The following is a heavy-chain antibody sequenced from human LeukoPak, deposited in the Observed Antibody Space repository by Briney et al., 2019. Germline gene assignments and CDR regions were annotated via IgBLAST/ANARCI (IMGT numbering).Heavy chain of an antibody. D-gene: IGHD3-16*01. Sequence: KPSETLSLTCTVSGGSISSYYWSWIRQPAGKGLEWIGRIYTSGSTNYNPSLKSRVTMSVDTSKNQFSLKLSSVTAADTAVYYCAREGDSSLRYYYYYYMDVWGKGTTVTVSS. CDR1: GGSISSYY. CDR2: IYTSGST. V-gene: IGHV4-4*07. J-gene: IGHJ6*03. CDR3: AREGDSSLRYYYYYYMDV.